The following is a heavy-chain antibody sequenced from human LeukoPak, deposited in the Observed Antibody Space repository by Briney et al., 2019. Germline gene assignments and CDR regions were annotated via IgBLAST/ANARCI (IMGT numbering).Heavy chain of an antibody. D-gene: IGHD5-12*01. CDR2: IGGSNGIT. Sequence: GGSLRLSCAASGFTFSSYGMHWVRQAPGKGLEWVSVIGGSNGITFYVGSVKGRFTISRDNSKDTLYLQMNSLRAEDTAVHYCARNENSGWGYFDYWGQGTLVTVSS. V-gene: IGHV3-23*01. CDR3: ARNENSGWGYFDY. J-gene: IGHJ4*02. CDR1: GFTFSSYG.